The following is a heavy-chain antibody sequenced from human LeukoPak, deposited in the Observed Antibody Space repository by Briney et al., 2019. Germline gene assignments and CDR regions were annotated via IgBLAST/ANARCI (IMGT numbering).Heavy chain of an antibody. D-gene: IGHD5-18*01. CDR2: ISSSSSTI. J-gene: IGHJ4*02. Sequence: PGGSLRLSCAASGFTFSSYSMNWVRQAPGKGLEWVSYISSSSSTIYYADSVKGRFTISRDNAKNSLYLQMNSLRAEDTAVYYCTRPRGYSYGFGDSSGYNHVDFDYWGQGTLVTVSS. CDR3: TRPRGYSYGFGDSSGYNHVDFDY. V-gene: IGHV3-48*01. CDR1: GFTFSSYS.